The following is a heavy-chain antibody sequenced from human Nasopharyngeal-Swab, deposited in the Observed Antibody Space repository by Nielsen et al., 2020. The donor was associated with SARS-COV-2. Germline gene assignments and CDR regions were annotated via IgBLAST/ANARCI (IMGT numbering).Heavy chain of an antibody. CDR3: ARDPQYSSSWSYYYYYGMDV. J-gene: IGHJ6*02. CDR2: ISSSSTI. D-gene: IGHD6-13*01. Sequence: GESLKISCAASGFTFSSYSMSWVRQAPGKGLEWVSYISSSSTIYYADSVKGRFTISRDNAKNSLYLQMNSLRDEDTAVYYCARDPQYSSSWSYYYYYGMDVWGQGTTVTVSS. CDR1: GFTFSSYS. V-gene: IGHV3-48*02.